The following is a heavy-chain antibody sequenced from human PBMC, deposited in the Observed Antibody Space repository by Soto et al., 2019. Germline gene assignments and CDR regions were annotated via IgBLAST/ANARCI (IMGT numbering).Heavy chain of an antibody. CDR3: ASSSGSAYWFDP. D-gene: IGHD6-6*01. Sequence: QVQLVQSGAEVKKPGASVKVSCKASGYTFTSYGISWVRQAPGQGLEWMGWISAYNGNTNYAQNLQGRVTMTTDTSTRADYMELRSLRSDDTAVYYCASSSGSAYWFDPWGQGTLVTVSS. V-gene: IGHV1-18*01. CDR1: GYTFTSYG. CDR2: ISAYNGNT. J-gene: IGHJ5*02.